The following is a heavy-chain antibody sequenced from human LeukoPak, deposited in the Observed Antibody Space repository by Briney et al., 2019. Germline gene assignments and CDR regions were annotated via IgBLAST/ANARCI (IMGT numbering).Heavy chain of an antibody. V-gene: IGHV1-2*02. CDR3: ARGGAVTTLFGLDV. D-gene: IGHD4-17*01. CDR2: VNPNSGGI. J-gene: IGHJ6*02. CDR1: GYTFAGYY. Sequence: ASVKVSCKASGYTFAGYYLHSVRQAPGQGLEWMGWVNPNSGGINYAQKCQGRVTMTRDTSISTAYMELSSLISDDTAVYYYARGGAVTTLFGLDVWGQGTTVTVSS.